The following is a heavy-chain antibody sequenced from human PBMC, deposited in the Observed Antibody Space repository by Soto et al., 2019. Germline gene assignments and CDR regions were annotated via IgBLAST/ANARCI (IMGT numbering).Heavy chain of an antibody. D-gene: IGHD3-10*01. J-gene: IGHJ4*02. V-gene: IGHV4-34*01. CDR3: ARALPWFGLDY. Sequence: NPSETLSLTCAVYGGSFSGYYWSWIRQPPGKGLEWIGEINHSGSTNYNPSLKSRVTISVDTSKNQFSLKLNSVTAADTAVYYCARALPWFGLDYWGQGTLVTVSS. CDR2: INHSGST. CDR1: GGSFSGYY.